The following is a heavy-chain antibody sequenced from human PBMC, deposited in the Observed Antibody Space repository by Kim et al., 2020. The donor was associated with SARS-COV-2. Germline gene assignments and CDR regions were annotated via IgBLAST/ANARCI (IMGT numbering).Heavy chain of an antibody. Sequence: SETLSLTCTVSGGSLRSGDYYWNWIRQTPGKGLEWIGYIFFSGSTYYNPSLESRVSISVDLSKNQFSLKMSSVRAADTGVYYCARDRGVFPVGRGVILVHASDFWGQGTAVTVSS. CDR2: IFFSGST. CDR1: GGSLRSGDYY. J-gene: IGHJ4*01. D-gene: IGHD3-10*01. CDR3: ARDRGVFPVGRGVILVHASDF. V-gene: IGHV4-30-4*01.